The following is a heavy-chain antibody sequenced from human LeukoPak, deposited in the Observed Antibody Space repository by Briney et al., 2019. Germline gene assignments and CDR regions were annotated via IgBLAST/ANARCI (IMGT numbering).Heavy chain of an antibody. CDR1: GYSISSGYY. Sequence: SETLSLTCTVSGYSISSGYYWSWIRQPPGKGLEWIGEINHSGSTNYNPSLKSRVTISVDTSKNQFSLKLSSVTAADTAVYYCXRXHGSRSTVITKPYYYYYYMDVWGKGTTVTVSS. J-gene: IGHJ6*03. CDR3: XRXHGSRSTVITKPYYYYYYMDV. V-gene: IGHV4-38-2*02. D-gene: IGHD4-23*01. CDR2: INHSGST.